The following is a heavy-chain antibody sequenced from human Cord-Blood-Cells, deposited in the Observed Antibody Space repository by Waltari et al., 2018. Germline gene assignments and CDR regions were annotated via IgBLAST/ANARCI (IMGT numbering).Heavy chain of an antibody. CDR3: ARDDSGGNYYFYY. CDR1: EATFSSYA. D-gene: IGHD4-17*01. V-gene: IGHV1-69*01. Sequence: QVQLVQSGAEVKKPGSSVKVSCKTSEATFSSYAIIRVRQAPGQGLEWMGGIIPMFGTANYAQKCQGRDTITADESTSTAYMKLSSMSTEDTAVYYCARDDSGGNYYFYYWGQGTMVTVSS. CDR2: IIPMFGTA. J-gene: IGHJ4*02.